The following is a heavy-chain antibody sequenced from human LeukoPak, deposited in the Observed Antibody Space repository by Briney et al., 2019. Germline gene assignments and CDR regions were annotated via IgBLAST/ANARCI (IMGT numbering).Heavy chain of an antibody. CDR1: GGSISSGDY. CDR3: ARGSNWFDP. Sequence: SGTLSLTCAVSGGSISSGDYWSWVRQPPGKGLEWIGQIHHGGSTNYNPSLKSRVTISVDKSKNQFSLKLNSVSAADTAVYHCARGSNWFDPWGQGTLVTVSS. V-gene: IGHV4-4*02. J-gene: IGHJ5*02. CDR2: IHHGGST.